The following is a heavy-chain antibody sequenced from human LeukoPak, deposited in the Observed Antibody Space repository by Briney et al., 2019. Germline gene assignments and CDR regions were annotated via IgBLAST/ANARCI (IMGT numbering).Heavy chain of an antibody. Sequence: GRSLRLSCALSGFTFTTYTIHWVRQAPGKGLEYVSAVVGNGGTTYNANSVKGRFTISRDKSKNTVYLQMGSLRAEDTAVYYCARERAFYYFDYWGQGALVTVSS. CDR3: ARERAFYYFDY. J-gene: IGHJ4*02. CDR2: VVGNGGTT. CDR1: GFTFTTYT. V-gene: IGHV3-64*01.